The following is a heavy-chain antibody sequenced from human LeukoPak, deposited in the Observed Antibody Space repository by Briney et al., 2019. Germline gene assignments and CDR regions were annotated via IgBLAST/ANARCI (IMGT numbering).Heavy chain of an antibody. CDR3: ASTRRAARPGFDY. D-gene: IGHD6-6*01. V-gene: IGHV4-39*01. CDR1: GDSISSSSYH. CDR2: IYYSGST. Sequence: SETLSLTCTVSGDSISSSSYHCGWIRQPPGKGLEWIGSIYYSGSTYYNPSLKSRVTISVDTSKNQFSLKLSSVTAADTAVYYCASTRRAARPGFDYWGQGTLVTVSS. J-gene: IGHJ4*02.